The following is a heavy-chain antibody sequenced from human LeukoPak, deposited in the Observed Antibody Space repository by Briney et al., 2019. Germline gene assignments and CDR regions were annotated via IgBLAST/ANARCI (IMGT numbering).Heavy chain of an antibody. J-gene: IGHJ4*02. V-gene: IGHV3-30*02. CDR1: GLDFNNHG. Sequence: GGSLRLSCVVPGLDFNNHGVHWVRQAPGKGPEWVAYIGRDEGDEKFADSVKGRFSISRDNSKKTAYLDMRSLRVEDTARYFCARPPPSLVVIVLTSGDYWGQGTLVIVSS. CDR3: ARPPPSLVVIVLTSGDY. CDR2: IGRDEGDE. D-gene: IGHD2-15*01.